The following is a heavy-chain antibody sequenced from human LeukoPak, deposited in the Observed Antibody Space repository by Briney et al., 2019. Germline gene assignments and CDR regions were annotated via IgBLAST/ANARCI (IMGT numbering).Heavy chain of an antibody. V-gene: IGHV1-46*01. CDR3: ARSQGSVWYYYGSGSSHDY. D-gene: IGHD3-10*01. CDR2: INPSGGST. J-gene: IGHJ4*02. CDR1: GYTFTSYY. Sequence: ASVKVSCKASGYTFTSYYMHWVRQAPGQGLEWMGIINPSGGSTSYAQKFQGRATMTRDTSTSTVYMELSSLRSEDTAVYYCARSQGSVWYYYGSGSSHDYWGQGTLVTVSS.